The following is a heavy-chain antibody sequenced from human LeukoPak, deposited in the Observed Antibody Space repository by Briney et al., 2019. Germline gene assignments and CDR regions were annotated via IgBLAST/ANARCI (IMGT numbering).Heavy chain of an antibody. CDR3: ARDGILPFDY. CDR2: IYYSGST. Sequence: SETLSLTCTVSGGSISSYYWSWIRQPPGKGLEWIGYIYYSGSTNYNPSLKSRVTISVDTSKNQFSLKLSSVTAADTAVYYCARDGILPFDYWGQGTLVTVSS. CDR1: GGSISSYY. V-gene: IGHV4-59*01. D-gene: IGHD3-9*01. J-gene: IGHJ4*02.